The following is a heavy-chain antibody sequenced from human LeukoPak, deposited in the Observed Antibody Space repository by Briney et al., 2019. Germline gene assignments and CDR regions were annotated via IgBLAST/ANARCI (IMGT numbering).Heavy chain of an antibody. Sequence: GGSLRLSCAASGITFSSYAMSWARQAPGKGLEWVSSIGDSGGSTFYADSVKGRFTISRDNSKNTLYLQMNSLRAEDTAVYYCANSGLGYWGQGTLVTVSS. CDR3: ANSGLGY. CDR1: GITFSSYA. D-gene: IGHD1-26*01. CDR2: IGDSGGST. V-gene: IGHV3-23*01. J-gene: IGHJ4*02.